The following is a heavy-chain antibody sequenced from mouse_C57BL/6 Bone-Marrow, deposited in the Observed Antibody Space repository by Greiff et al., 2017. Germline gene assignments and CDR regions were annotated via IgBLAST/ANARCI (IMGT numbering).Heavy chain of an antibody. CDR1: GYTFTDYY. V-gene: IGHV1-19*01. D-gene: IGHD2-10*02. CDR2: INPYNGGT. J-gene: IGHJ2*01. CDR3: ARGEYGNYVDPFDY. Sequence: EVQLQQSGPVLVKPGASVKMSCKASGYTFTDYYMNWVKQSHGKSLEWIGVINPYNGGTSYNQKFKGKATFTVDKSSSTAYMELNSLTSEDSAVYDCARGEYGNYVDPFDYWGQGTTLTVSS.